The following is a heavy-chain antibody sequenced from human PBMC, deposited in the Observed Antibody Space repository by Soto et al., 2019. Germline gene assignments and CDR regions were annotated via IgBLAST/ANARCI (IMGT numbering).Heavy chain of an antibody. D-gene: IGHD1-26*01. CDR2: IIPIFGTT. J-gene: IGHJ3*02. Sequence: QVQLVQSGAEVKKPGSSVKVSCKASGGTFSSYAISWVRQAPGQGLEWMGGIIPIFGTTNYAQNFQGRVTITADESTSTAYMELCSLRPEDTAVYYCARPSSVGARSGVFDIWGQGTMVTVSS. CDR3: ARPSSVGARSGVFDI. V-gene: IGHV1-69*01. CDR1: GGTFSSYA.